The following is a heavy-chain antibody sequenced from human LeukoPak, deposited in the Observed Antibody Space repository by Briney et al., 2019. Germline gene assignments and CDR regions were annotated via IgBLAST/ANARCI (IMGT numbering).Heavy chain of an antibody. D-gene: IGHD2-15*01. CDR2: IKSKTGWDN. Sequence: GGSLRLSCAASGFTFSNAWMSWVRQAPGKGLEWVGRIKSKTGWDNRLRCTREGRFTISRDDSKNTLYLQMNSLKTEDTAVYYCTTVGHCSGGSCDDYWGQGTLVTVSS. J-gene: IGHJ4*02. CDR1: GFTFSNAW. CDR3: TTVGHCSGGSCDDY. V-gene: IGHV3-15*01.